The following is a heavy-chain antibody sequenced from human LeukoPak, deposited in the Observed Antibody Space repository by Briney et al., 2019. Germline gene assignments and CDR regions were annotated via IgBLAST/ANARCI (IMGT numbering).Heavy chain of an antibody. Sequence: GGSLRLSCAASGFTFSSYWMSWVRQAPGKGLEWVANIKQDGSEKYYVDSVKGRFTISRDNAKNSLYLQMNSLRAEDTAVYYCARDRPVWGVYYGMDVWGQGTTVTVSS. J-gene: IGHJ6*02. V-gene: IGHV3-7*05. D-gene: IGHD3-16*01. CDR3: ARDRPVWGVYYGMDV. CDR2: IKQDGSEK. CDR1: GFTFSSYW.